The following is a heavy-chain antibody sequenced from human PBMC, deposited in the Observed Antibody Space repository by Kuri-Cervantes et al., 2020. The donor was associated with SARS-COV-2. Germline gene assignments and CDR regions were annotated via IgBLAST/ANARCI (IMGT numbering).Heavy chain of an antibody. CDR2: ISYDGSNK. D-gene: IGHD6-19*01. Sequence: GESLKISCAASGFSFSSYGIHWVRQAPGKGLEWVAVISYDGSNKYYADSVKGRFTISRDNSKNTLYLQMNSLRAEDTAVYYCAKDLVRASSGWQGYYYYYGMDVWGQGTTVTVSS. CDR1: GFSFSSYG. J-gene: IGHJ6*02. V-gene: IGHV3-30*18. CDR3: AKDLVRASSGWQGYYYYYGMDV.